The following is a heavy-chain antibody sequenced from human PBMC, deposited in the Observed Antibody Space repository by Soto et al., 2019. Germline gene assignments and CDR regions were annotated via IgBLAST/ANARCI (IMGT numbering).Heavy chain of an antibody. J-gene: IGHJ4*02. CDR1: GGTFSSYA. CDR2: IIPIFGTA. V-gene: IGHV1-69*01. Sequence: VKVSCKASGGTFSSYAISWVRQAPGQGLEWMGGIIPIFGTANYAQKFQGRVTITADESTSTAYMELSSLRSEDTAVYYCARSADYYDSSGSASHDYWGQGTLVTVSS. D-gene: IGHD3-22*01. CDR3: ARSADYYDSSGSASHDY.